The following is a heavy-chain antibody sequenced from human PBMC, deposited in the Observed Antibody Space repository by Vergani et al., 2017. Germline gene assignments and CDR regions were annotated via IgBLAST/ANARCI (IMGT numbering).Heavy chain of an antibody. D-gene: IGHD2-2*01. CDR2: IIPIFGTA. V-gene: IGHV1-69*18. CDR3: AREGNIVVVPAAIVPPSPHKYNWFDA. Sequence: QVQLVQSGAEVKKPGSSVKVSCKASGGTFSSYAISWVRQAPGQGLEWMGRIIPIFGTANYAPKFQGRVTITADESTSTAYMELSSLGSEDTAVYYCAREGNIVVVPAAIVPPSPHKYNWFDAWGQGTLVTVSS. J-gene: IGHJ5*02. CDR1: GGTFSSYA.